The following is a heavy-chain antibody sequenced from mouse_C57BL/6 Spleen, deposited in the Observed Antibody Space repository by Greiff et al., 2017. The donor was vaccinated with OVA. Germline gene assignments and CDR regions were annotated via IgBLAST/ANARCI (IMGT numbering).Heavy chain of an antibody. CDR1: GYTFTGYW. CDR2: ILPGSGST. V-gene: IGHV1-9*01. J-gene: IGHJ2*01. D-gene: IGHD2-4*01. Sequence: VQLQQSGAELMKPGASVKLSCKATGYTFTGYWIEWVKQRPGHGLEWIGEILPGSGSTNYNEKFKGKATFTADTSSNTAYVQLSSLTTEDSAISYCARRMDYDENFDYWGQGTTLTVSS. CDR3: ARRMDYDENFDY.